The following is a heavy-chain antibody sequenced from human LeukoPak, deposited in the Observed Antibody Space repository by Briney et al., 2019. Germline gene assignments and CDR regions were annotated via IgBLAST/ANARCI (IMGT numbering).Heavy chain of an antibody. D-gene: IGHD5-18*01. V-gene: IGHV3-30*02. J-gene: IGHJ4*02. Sequence: GGSLRLSCEASGFTFNNFGMHWVRQAPGKGLEWLAFIVYNGDKKYYAESVKGRFTISRDNSKRTVFLQMNSLRVDDSAVYYCAKDQEIQGKTLFYPDFWGQGNQVTVSS. CDR3: AKDQEIQGKTLFYPDF. CDR2: IVYNGDKK. CDR1: GFTFNNFG.